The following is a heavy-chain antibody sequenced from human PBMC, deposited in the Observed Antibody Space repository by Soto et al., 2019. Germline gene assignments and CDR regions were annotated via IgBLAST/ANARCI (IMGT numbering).Heavy chain of an antibody. CDR2: IYPGDSDT. Sequence: PGESLKISCKGSGYSFTSYWIGWVRQMPGKGLEWMGIIYPGDSDTRYSPSFQGQVTISADKSISTAYLQWSSLKASDTAIHYCARLDYGDPRPDYMDVWGKGTTVTVSS. D-gene: IGHD4-17*01. J-gene: IGHJ6*03. CDR3: ARLDYGDPRPDYMDV. V-gene: IGHV5-51*01. CDR1: GYSFTSYW.